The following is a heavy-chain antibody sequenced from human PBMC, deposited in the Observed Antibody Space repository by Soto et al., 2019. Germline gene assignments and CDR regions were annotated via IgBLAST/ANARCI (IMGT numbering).Heavy chain of an antibody. V-gene: IGHV1-18*04. J-gene: IGHJ3*02. CDR1: GYTFTSYG. D-gene: IGHD3-3*01. CDR2: ISAYNGNT. CDR3: ARPHYDFWSGSQNDAFDI. Sequence: GASVKVSCKASGYTFTSYGISCVRQAPGQGLEWMGWISAYNGNTNYAQKLQGRVTMTTDTSTSTAYMELRSLRSDDTAVYYCARPHYDFWSGSQNDAFDIWGQGTMVTVSS.